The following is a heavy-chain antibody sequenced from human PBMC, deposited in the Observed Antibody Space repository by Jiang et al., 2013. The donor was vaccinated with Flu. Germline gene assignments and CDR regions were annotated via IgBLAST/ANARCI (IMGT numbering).Heavy chain of an antibody. CDR3: ARGTVGSSRELDY. V-gene: IGHV5-51*01. D-gene: IGHD6-13*01. CDR2: IYPGDSDT. J-gene: IGHJ4*02. Sequence: IGWVRQMPGKGLEWMGIIYPGDSDTRYSPSFQGQVTISADKSISTAYLQWTSLKASDTAMYYCARGTVGSSRELDYWGQGTLVTVSS.